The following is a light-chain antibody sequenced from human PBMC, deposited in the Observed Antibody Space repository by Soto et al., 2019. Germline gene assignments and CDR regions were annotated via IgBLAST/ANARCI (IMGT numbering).Light chain of an antibody. CDR3: QQYNNWPPLT. Sequence: IVMTQSPATLSVSPGERATLSCRASQTISANLAWYQQRPGQDPRLLIYGASTRATGIPARFSGSGSGTEFTLPISSLHSEDFAVYYCQQYNNWPPLTFGGGTKVDIK. CDR1: QTISAN. V-gene: IGKV3-15*01. J-gene: IGKJ4*01. CDR2: GAS.